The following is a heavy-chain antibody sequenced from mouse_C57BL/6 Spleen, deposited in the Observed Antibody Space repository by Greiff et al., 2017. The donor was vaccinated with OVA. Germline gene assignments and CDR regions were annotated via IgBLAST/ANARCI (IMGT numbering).Heavy chain of an antibody. D-gene: IGHD1-1*01. CDR3: ARSGVGIYYGSSY. J-gene: IGHJ2*01. Sequence: VQLQQSGAELVKPGASVKISCKASGYAFSSYWMNWVKQRPGKGLEWIGQIYPGDGDTNYNGKFKGKATLTADKSSSTAYMQLSSLTSEDSAVYFCARSGVGIYYGSSYWGQGTTLTVSS. CDR1: GYAFSSYW. V-gene: IGHV1-80*01. CDR2: IYPGDGDT.